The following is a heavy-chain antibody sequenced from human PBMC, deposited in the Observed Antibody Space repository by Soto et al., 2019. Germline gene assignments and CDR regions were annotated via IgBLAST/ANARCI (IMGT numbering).Heavy chain of an antibody. Sequence: SETLSLTCTVSGGSIGTYYWSWIRQPPGKGLEWIGYIYYSGTTNYNPSLKSRVTISVDTSKNQFSLKLSSVTAADTAVYYCARVGSMVRGVIPKPPNYFYMDVWGKGTTVTVSS. CDR2: IYYSGTT. D-gene: IGHD3-10*01. CDR3: ARVGSMVRGVIPKPPNYFYMDV. J-gene: IGHJ6*03. V-gene: IGHV4-59*01. CDR1: GGSIGTYY.